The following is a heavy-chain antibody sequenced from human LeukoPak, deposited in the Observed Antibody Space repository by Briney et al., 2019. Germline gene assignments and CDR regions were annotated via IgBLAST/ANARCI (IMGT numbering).Heavy chain of an antibody. CDR1: GFTVSSNY. Sequence: GGSLRLSCAASGFTVSSNYMSWVRQAPEKGLEWVSVIYSGGSTYYADSVKGGFTISRDNSKNTLYLQMNSLRAEDTAVYYCERDRRWDSSSPLDYWGQGTLVTVSS. CDR2: IYSGGST. CDR3: ERDRRWDSSSPLDY. V-gene: IGHV3-66*01. J-gene: IGHJ4*02. D-gene: IGHD6-6*01.